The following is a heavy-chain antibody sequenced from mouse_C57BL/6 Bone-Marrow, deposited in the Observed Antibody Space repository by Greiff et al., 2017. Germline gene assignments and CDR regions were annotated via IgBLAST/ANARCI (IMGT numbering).Heavy chain of an antibody. CDR2: IDPENGDT. CDR3: TNGGMDY. Sequence: EVQLQQSGAELVRPGASVKLSCTASGFNIKDDYMHWVKQRPEPGLEWIGWIDPENGDTEYASKFQGKATITADTSSNTAYLQLSSLTSEDTAVYYCTNGGMDYWGQGTSVTVSS. J-gene: IGHJ4*01. CDR1: GFNIKDDY. V-gene: IGHV14-4*01.